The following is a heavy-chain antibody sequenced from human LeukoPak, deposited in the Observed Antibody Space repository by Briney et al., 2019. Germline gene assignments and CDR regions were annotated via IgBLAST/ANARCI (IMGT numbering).Heavy chain of an antibody. CDR2: VSWNSGSI. J-gene: IGHJ4*02. CDR1: GFTFSSYA. Sequence: GGSLRLSCAASGFTFSSYAMHWVRQAPGKGLEWVSGVSWNSGSIGYADSLKGRFTISRDNAKNSLYLQMNSLRAEDMALYYCAKGSAGSSSWLYYFDYWGQGTLVTVSS. CDR3: AKGSAGSSSWLYYFDY. D-gene: IGHD6-13*01. V-gene: IGHV3-9*03.